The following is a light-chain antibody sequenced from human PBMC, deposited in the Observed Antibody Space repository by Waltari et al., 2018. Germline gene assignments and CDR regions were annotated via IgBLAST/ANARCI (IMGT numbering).Light chain of an antibody. CDR1: QSLLHSNGYNY. CDR3: MQALQTPIFT. Sequence: DIVMTQSPLSLPVTPGEPASISCRSSQSLLHSNGYNYLVWYLPKPGQSPQLLIYLGSNRASGVPDRFSGSGSGTDFTPKISRVEAEDVGVYYCMQALQTPIFTFGPGTKVDIK. CDR2: LGS. J-gene: IGKJ3*01. V-gene: IGKV2-28*01.